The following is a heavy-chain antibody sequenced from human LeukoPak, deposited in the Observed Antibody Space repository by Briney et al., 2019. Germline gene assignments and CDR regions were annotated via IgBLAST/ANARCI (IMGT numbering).Heavy chain of an antibody. V-gene: IGHV4-34*01. CDR1: GGSFSGYY. Sequence: PSETLSLTCAVYGGSFSGYYWSWIRQPPGKGLEWIGEINHSGSTNYNPSLKSRVTISVDTSKNQFSLKLSSVTAADTAVYYCARGLRWKSKAFDIWGQGTMVTVSS. J-gene: IGHJ3*02. CDR2: INHSGST. CDR3: ARGLRWKSKAFDI. D-gene: IGHD1-1*01.